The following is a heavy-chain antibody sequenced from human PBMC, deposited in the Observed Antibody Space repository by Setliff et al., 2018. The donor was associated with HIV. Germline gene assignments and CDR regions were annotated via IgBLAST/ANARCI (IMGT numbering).Heavy chain of an antibody. CDR2: VYTTGGT. J-gene: IGHJ3*02. D-gene: IGHD2-8*02. V-gene: IGHV4-61*09. Sequence: SETLSLTCTVSGGSISSGIYYWIWIRQPAGKGLEWIGHVYTTGGTNYNPSLESRLTISVDTSRNQLSLRLSSVTAADTAVYYCARAPTGVTNAFDIWGQGTMVTVSS. CDR3: ARAPTGVTNAFDI. CDR1: GGSISSGIYY.